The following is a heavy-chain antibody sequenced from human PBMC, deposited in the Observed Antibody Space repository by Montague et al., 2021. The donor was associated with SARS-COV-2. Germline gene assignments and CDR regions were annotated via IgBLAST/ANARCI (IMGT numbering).Heavy chain of an antibody. CDR2: ISQSGNT. CDR1: GGSFSRYY. V-gene: IGHV4-34*01. Sequence: SETLSLTCAVSGGSFSRYYLSWIRQPPGKGLEWIGEISQSGNTKYNPSLQSRVSISLDTSRNQFSLKVSSVTAADTAIYYCARLGDGIVPSPILGLGPYYSFYYMDVWGKGTTVTVSS. J-gene: IGHJ6*03. D-gene: IGHD2-2*02. CDR3: ARLGDGIVPSPILGLGPYYSFYYMDV.